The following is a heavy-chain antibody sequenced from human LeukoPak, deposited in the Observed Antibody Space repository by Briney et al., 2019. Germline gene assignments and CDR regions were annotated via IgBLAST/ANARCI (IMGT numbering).Heavy chain of an antibody. J-gene: IGHJ4*02. CDR1: GGSFSDYY. D-gene: IGHD3-16*02. CDR2: INHSGTT. CDR3: ASHYSSGSYRYTGSFDS. Sequence: SETLSLTCAVYGGSFSDYYWSWIRQPPGKGLEWIGEINHSGTTNYSPSLKSRVSISVDTSKNQFSLKLNSVTAADAAMYYCASHYSSGSYRYTGSFDSWGKGMLVNVSS. V-gene: IGHV4-34*01.